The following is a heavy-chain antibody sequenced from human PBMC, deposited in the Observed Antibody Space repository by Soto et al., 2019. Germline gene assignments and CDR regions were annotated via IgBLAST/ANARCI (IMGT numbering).Heavy chain of an antibody. CDR2: ISSSSHTI. CDR3: AARSDYAGFAV. CDR1: GSTLSTYG. Sequence: EVLLVESGGGLVQPGGSLRLSCAASGSTLSTYGMNWVRQAPGKGLEWVSYISSSSHTIFYADSVKGRFIISRDNAKNSLFLQMSSLRAEDSVVYYCAARSDYAGFAVWGQGTMVTVSS. J-gene: IGHJ3*01. V-gene: IGHV3-48*01. D-gene: IGHD4-17*01.